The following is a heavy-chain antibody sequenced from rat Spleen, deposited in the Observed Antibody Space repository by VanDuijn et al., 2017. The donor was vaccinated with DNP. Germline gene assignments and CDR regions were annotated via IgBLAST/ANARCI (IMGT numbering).Heavy chain of an antibody. V-gene: IGHV3-3*01. CDR1: FYSITSSNT. J-gene: IGHJ3*01. Sequence: DVQLQESGPGLVKPSQSLSLTCSVTFYSITSSNTWNWLRKFPENKLEWMGNINGAGSTNYNPSLKSRIPITRDTSKNRFFLRVNSVTTEDTATYFCARSNYDGSYYHGWFANWGQGTLVTVSS. CDR3: ARSNYDGSYYHGWFAN. CDR2: INGAGST. D-gene: IGHD1-12*02.